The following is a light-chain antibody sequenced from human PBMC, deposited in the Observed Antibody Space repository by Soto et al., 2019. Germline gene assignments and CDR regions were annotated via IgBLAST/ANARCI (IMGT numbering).Light chain of an antibody. CDR2: GAS. CDR3: QQSYNAPWT. J-gene: IGKJ1*01. Sequence: DIQLTQSPSFLSASVGDRVTVTCRSSHDISSHLAWYQQKPGKAPKVLIYGASTLQSGVPPRFGGSGSGTAFTLTISSLQPEDSATYYCQQSYNAPWTFGQGTKVEIK. CDR1: HDISSH. V-gene: IGKV1-9*01.